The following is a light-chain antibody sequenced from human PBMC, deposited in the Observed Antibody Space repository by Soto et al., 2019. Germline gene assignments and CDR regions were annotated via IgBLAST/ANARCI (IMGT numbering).Light chain of an antibody. CDR3: QQYYSYPLT. J-gene: IGKJ4*01. CDR2: AAS. V-gene: IGKV1-8*01. CDR1: QGISSY. Sequence: AIRMTQSPSSLSASTGDSVTITCRASQGISSYLAWYQQKPGKAPKLLIYAASTLQSGGPSRFSGSGSGTDVTLTISCLQSEDFATYYCQQYYSYPLTVGGGTKVDIK.